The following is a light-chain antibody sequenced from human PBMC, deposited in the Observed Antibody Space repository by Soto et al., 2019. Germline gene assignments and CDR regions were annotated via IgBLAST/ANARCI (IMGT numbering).Light chain of an antibody. V-gene: IGKV3-15*01. Sequence: EIVMTQSPATLSVSPGERATLFCRASQNINNNLAWYQQKPGQAPRLLIYGAYTRATGIPARFSGSGSGTDFTLTISSLEPEDFAVYYCHQRSSWPITFGQGTRLEIK. CDR1: QNINNN. CDR3: HQRSSWPIT. CDR2: GAY. J-gene: IGKJ5*01.